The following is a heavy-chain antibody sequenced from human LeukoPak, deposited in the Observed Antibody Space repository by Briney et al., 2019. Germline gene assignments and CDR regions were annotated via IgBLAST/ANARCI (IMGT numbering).Heavy chain of an antibody. J-gene: IGHJ4*02. D-gene: IGHD6-19*01. CDR3: ARDRTTYSSGWYLRLDY. Sequence: SQTLSLTCAVSGGSISSGGYSWSWIRQPPGKGLEWIGYIYHSGSTYYNPSLKSRVTISVDRSKNQFSLKLTSVTAADTAVYYCARDRTTYSSGWYLRLDYWGQGTLVTVSS. CDR2: IYHSGST. V-gene: IGHV4-30-2*01. CDR1: GGSISSGGYS.